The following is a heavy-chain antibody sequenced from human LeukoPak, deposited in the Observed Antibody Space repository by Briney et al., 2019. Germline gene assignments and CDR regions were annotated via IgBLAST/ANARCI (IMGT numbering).Heavy chain of an antibody. CDR3: ARDPSGSFFNWFDP. D-gene: IGHD1-26*01. CDR2: IYYSGGT. Sequence: SETLSLTCTVSGGSISSYYWSWIRQPPGKGLEWIGYIYYSGGTNYNPSLKSRVTMSVDTSKNQFSLKLRSVTAADTAVYYCARDPSGSFFNWFDPWGQGTLVTVSS. CDR1: GGSISSYY. V-gene: IGHV4-59*01. J-gene: IGHJ5*02.